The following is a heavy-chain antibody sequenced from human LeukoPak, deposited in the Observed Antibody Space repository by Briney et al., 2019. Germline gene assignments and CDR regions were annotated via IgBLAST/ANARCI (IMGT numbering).Heavy chain of an antibody. Sequence: PGRSLRLSCAASGFTFDDYAMHWVRQAPGKGLEWVSGISWNSGSIGYADSVKGRFTISRDNAKNSLYLQMNSLRAEDTALYYCAKDNYYDSSGYTDYWGQGTLVTVSS. J-gene: IGHJ4*02. CDR3: AKDNYYDSSGYTDY. CDR2: ISWNSGSI. CDR1: GFTFDDYA. D-gene: IGHD3-22*01. V-gene: IGHV3-9*01.